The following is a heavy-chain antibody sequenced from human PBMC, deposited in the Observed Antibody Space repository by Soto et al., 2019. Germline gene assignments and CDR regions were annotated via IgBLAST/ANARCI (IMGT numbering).Heavy chain of an antibody. D-gene: IGHD6-19*01. CDR3: ERSPGIGVADE. Sequence: QVQLVQSGAEEKKPGASVKVSCKASGYTFTSYAMHWVRQAPGQRLEWMGWINAGNGNTKYSQKFQGRVTITRDTYASTAYIELTSLTSGETAEDFSERSPGIGVADEWGQGSLGT. V-gene: IGHV1-3*05. CDR1: GYTFTSYA. CDR2: INAGNGNT. J-gene: IGHJ4*02.